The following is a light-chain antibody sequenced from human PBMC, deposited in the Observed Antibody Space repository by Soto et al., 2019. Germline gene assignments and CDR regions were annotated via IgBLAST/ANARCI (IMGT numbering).Light chain of an antibody. Sequence: DIQLTQSPSSLSASVGDRVTITCRATQGISNYLAWYQQKPGKVPKLLINAASTLQSGVPSRFSGSGSGTDFPLTIRSLQPEDVATYYCQKYNSAPLPFGPGTKVEIK. CDR1: QGISNY. CDR3: QKYNSAPLP. V-gene: IGKV1-27*01. CDR2: AAS. J-gene: IGKJ3*01.